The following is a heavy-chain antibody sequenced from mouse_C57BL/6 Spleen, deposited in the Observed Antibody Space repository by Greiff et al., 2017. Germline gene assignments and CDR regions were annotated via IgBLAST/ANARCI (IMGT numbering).Heavy chain of an antibody. V-gene: IGHV3-1*01. CDR1: GYSITSGYD. CDR2: ISYSGST. CDR3: ARQGEN. Sequence: EVQLQQSGPGMVKPSQSLSLTCTVTGYSITSGYDWHWIRHFPGNKLEWMGNISYSGSTNYNPSLKSRIAITHDTSKNHFFLKLNSVTTEDTATYYCARQGENWGQGTLVTVSA. J-gene: IGHJ3*01.